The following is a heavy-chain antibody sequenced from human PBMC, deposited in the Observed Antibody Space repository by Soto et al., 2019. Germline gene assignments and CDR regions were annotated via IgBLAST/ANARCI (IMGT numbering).Heavy chain of an antibody. CDR1: GYTFTSYG. V-gene: IGHV1-18*01. D-gene: IGHD3-3*01. CDR2: ISAYNGNT. CDR3: ARQIFEGPYYDFWSGYLDV. J-gene: IGHJ6*02. Sequence: QVQLVQSGAEVKKPGASVKVSCKASGYTFTSYGISWVRQAPGQGLEWMGWISAYNGNTNYAQKLQGRVTMTTDTSPSTAYMELRSLRSDDTAVYYCARQIFEGPYYDFWSGYLDVWGQGTTVTVSS.